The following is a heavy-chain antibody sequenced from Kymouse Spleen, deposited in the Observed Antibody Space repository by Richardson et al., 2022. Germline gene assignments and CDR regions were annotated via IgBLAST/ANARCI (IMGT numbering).Heavy chain of an antibody. D-gene: IGHD6-6*01. CDR3: ARGYSSSSNYYGMDV. Sequence: EVQLVESGGGLVQPGGSLRLSCAASGFTFSDHYMDWVRQAPGKGLEWVGRTRNKANSYTTEYAASVKGRFTISRDDSKNSLYLQMNSLKTEDTAVYYCARGYSSSSNYYGMDVWGQGTTVTVSS. J-gene: IGHJ6*02. CDR1: GFTFSDHY. CDR2: TRNKANSYTT. V-gene: IGHV3-72*01.